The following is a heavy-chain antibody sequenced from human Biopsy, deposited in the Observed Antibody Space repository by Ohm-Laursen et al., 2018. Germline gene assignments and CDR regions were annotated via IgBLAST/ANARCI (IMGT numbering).Heavy chain of an antibody. Sequence: GASVKVSCKASGYTFTSYEINWVRQAPGQGLEWMGIINPGGNSTAYTQNFQGRVTMTWDTSTTTVYMELSSLRSEDTAVYYCVLASFDYWGQGTLVTVSS. J-gene: IGHJ4*02. CDR2: INPGGNST. V-gene: IGHV1-46*01. CDR3: VLASFDY. CDR1: GYTFTSYE.